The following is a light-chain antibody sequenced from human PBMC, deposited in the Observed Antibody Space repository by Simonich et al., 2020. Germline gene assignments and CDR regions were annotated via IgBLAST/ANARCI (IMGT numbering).Light chain of an antibody. CDR3: SSYKSSSTPVV. Sequence: QSALTQPASVSGSPGQSITISCPGTSSDVGGYNYVSWYQQHPGKAPKLMIYDVSNRPSGVSTRFSGSKSGNTASLTISGLQAEDEADYYCSSYKSSSTPVVFGGGTKLTVL. J-gene: IGLJ2*01. CDR2: DVS. V-gene: IGLV2-14*03. CDR1: SSDVGGYNY.